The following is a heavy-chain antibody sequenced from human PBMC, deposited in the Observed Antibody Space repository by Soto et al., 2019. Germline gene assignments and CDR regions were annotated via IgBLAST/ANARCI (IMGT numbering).Heavy chain of an antibody. V-gene: IGHV4-30-4*01. CDR3: VRDYNRGDWFGP. Sequence: SETLSLTCTVSGGSISNDDYYWNWIRQPPGKGLEWVGYISYSGTTYYNPSLESRLTISVDTSKNQFSLKLSSVTAADTAVYYCVRDYNRGDWFGPWGQGTLVTVSS. D-gene: IGHD3-10*01. CDR1: GGSISNDDYY. CDR2: ISYSGTT. J-gene: IGHJ5*02.